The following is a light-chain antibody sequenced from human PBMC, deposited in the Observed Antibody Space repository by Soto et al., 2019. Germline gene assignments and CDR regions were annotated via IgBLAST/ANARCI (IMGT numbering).Light chain of an antibody. J-gene: IGLJ2*01. CDR2: EGS. Sequence: QSVLTQPASVSGSPGQSITLSCTRTSSGVENYNLVSWYQHHPGKAPKRMIYEGSQRPSGVSERFSGSQSGNTAALTISGLQAEDAADYYCSSYAGAVVFGGGTKVTVL. CDR3: SSYAGAVV. CDR1: SSGVENYNL. V-gene: IGLV2-23*01.